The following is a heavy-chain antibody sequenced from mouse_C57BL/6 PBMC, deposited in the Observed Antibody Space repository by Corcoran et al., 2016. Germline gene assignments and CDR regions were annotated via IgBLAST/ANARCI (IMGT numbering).Heavy chain of an antibody. V-gene: IGHV1-87*01. CDR1: YTFSRRVH. CDR2: GQGLEWIG. CDR3: SEDSAVYYCASYFPTTVVATGGGFYAMDY. J-gene: IGHJ4*01. D-gene: IGHD1-1*01. Sequence: QVQLQQSGPELARPWASVKISCQAFYTFSRRVHFAIRDTNYWMQWVKQRPGQGLEWIGAIYPGNGDTSYNQKFKGKATLTADKSSSTAYMQLSSLTSEDSAVYYCASYFPTTVVATGGGFYAMDYWGQGTSVTVSS.